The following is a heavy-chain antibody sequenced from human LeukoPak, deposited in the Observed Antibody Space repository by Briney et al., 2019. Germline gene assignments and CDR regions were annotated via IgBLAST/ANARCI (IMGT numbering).Heavy chain of an antibody. Sequence: SVKVSCKASGGTFSSYAISWVRQAPGQGLEWTGGIIPIFGTANYAQKFQGRVTITTDESTSTAYMELSSLRSEDTAVYYCARNSGYSSGWSSLPSVREREYFDYWGQGTPVTVSS. D-gene: IGHD6-19*01. CDR3: ARNSGYSSGWSSLPSVREREYFDY. CDR1: GGTFSSYA. V-gene: IGHV1-69*05. J-gene: IGHJ4*02. CDR2: IIPIFGTA.